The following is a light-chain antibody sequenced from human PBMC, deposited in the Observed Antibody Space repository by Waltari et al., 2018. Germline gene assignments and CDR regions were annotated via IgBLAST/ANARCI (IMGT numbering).Light chain of an antibody. V-gene: IGLV7-46*01. CDR1: TGAVTSGHY. CDR3: WLYYSGAWV. Sequence: QAVVTQEPSLTVSPGGTVTLPCASSTGAVTSGHYPHWCQQKPGQAPKTLIYDTSNKLSWTPARFSGSLAGGKAALTLSGAQPEDEAEYYCWLYYSGAWVFGGGTRLTVL. J-gene: IGLJ2*01. CDR2: DTS.